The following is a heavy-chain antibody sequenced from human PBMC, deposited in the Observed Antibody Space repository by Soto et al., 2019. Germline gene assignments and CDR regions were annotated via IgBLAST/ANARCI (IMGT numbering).Heavy chain of an antibody. CDR2: INPSGGST. CDR1: GYTFTSYY. V-gene: IGHV1-46*01. Sequence: ASVKVSCKASGYTFTSYYMHWVRQAPGQGLEWMGIINPSGGSTSYAQKFQGRVTMTRDTSTSTVYMELSSLRSEDTAVYYCAKDKWDCSGGSCYSTEYFDYWGQGTLVTVSS. CDR3: AKDKWDCSGGSCYSTEYFDY. D-gene: IGHD2-15*01. J-gene: IGHJ4*02.